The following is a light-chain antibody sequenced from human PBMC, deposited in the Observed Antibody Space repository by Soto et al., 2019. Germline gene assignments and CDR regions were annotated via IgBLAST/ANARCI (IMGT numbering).Light chain of an antibody. J-gene: IGKJ5*01. Sequence: EIVMTLSKATLSVSPGGRSTLSCRASQNIGNKLAWYQHKPGQAPRVLIYDTSTRAAGIPARFSGSGSETNFTLTIITLQSEDFAVYYCQQYNTGSSITFGQGTRLETK. V-gene: IGKV3-15*01. CDR1: QNIGNK. CDR2: DTS. CDR3: QQYNTGSSIT.